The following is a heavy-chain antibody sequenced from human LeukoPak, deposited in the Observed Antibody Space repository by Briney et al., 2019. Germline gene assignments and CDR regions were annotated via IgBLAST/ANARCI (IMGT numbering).Heavy chain of an antibody. CDR2: IKQDGSEK. Sequence: GGSLRLSCAASGFTFSSFWMSWVRQAPGKGLEWVANIKQDGSEKYYVDSVKGQFTISRDSAKNSLYLQMNSLRADDTAVYYCARAGRGASGLIDSWGQGTLVTVSS. J-gene: IGHJ4*02. CDR1: GFTFSSFW. CDR3: ARAGRGASGLIDS. D-gene: IGHD3-10*01. V-gene: IGHV3-7*04.